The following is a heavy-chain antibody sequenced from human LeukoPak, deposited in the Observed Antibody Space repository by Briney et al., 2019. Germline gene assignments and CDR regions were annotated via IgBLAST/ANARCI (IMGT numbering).Heavy chain of an antibody. V-gene: IGHV4-34*01. CDR2: INHSGST. CDR3: ASLPGYSSGWYGYYYYGMDV. CDR1: GGSFSGYY. Sequence: SETLSLTCAVYGGSFSGYYWSWIRQPPGKGLEWIGEINHSGSTNYNPSLKSRVTISVDTSKNQFSLKLSSVTAADTAVYYCASLPGYSSGWYGYYYYGMDVWGQGTTVTVSS. J-gene: IGHJ6*02. D-gene: IGHD6-19*01.